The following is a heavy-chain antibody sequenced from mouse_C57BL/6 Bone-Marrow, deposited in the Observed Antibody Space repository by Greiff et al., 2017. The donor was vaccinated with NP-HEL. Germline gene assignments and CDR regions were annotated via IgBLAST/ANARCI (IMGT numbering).Heavy chain of an antibody. Sequence: DVMLVESGGDLVKPGGSLKLSCAASGFTFSSYGMSWVRQTPDKRLEWVATISSGGSYTYYPDSVKGRFTISRDNAKNTLYLQMSSLKSEDTAMYYCARHSKLYAMDYWGQGTSVTVSS. CDR1: GFTFSSYG. CDR3: ARHSKLYAMDY. CDR2: ISSGGSYT. J-gene: IGHJ4*01. D-gene: IGHD1-3*01. V-gene: IGHV5-6*02.